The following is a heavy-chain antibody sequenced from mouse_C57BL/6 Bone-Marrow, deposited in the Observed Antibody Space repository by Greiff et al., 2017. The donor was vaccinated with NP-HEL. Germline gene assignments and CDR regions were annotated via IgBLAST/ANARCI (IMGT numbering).Heavy chain of an antibody. CDR2: IDPNSGGT. CDR1: GYTFTSYW. J-gene: IGHJ1*03. V-gene: IGHV1-72*01. CDR3: ARYYYGSRGWYFDV. Sequence: VQLQQPGADLVKPGASVKLSCKASGYTFTSYWMHWVKQRPGRGLEWIGRIDPNSGGTKFNEKFKTKATLTVDKPSSTAYMQLSRLTSEDAAVYYCARYYYGSRGWYFDVWGTGTTVTVSS. D-gene: IGHD1-1*01.